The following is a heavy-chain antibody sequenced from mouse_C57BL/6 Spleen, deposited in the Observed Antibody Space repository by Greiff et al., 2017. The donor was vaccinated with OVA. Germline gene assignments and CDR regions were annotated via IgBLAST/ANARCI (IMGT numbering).Heavy chain of an antibody. V-gene: IGHV5-6*01. Sequence: EVHLVESGGDLVKPGGSLKLSCAASGFTFSSYGRSWVRQTPDKRLEWVATISSGGRYTYYPDRVKGRFTISRDNAKNTLYLQMSSLKSEDTAVYYCARHENGYGGPYDVWGTGTTVTVSS. D-gene: IGHD1-1*01. J-gene: IGHJ1*03. CDR2: ISSGGRYT. CDR1: GFTFSSYG. CDR3: ARHENGYGGPYDV.